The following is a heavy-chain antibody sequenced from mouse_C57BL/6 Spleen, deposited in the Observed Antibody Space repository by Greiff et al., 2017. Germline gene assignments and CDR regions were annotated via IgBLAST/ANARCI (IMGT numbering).Heavy chain of an antibody. V-gene: IGHV1-20*01. CDR3: ARGGYYGYFDV. Sequence: VQLQQSGPELVKHGDSVKISCKASGYSFTGYFMNWVMQSHGKSLEWIGRINPYNGDTFYNQKFKGKATLTVDKSSSTAHMGLRSLTSEDSAVYYCARGGYYGYFDVWGTGTTVTVSS. CDR1: GYSFTGYF. D-gene: IGHD2-2*01. J-gene: IGHJ1*03. CDR2: INPYNGDT.